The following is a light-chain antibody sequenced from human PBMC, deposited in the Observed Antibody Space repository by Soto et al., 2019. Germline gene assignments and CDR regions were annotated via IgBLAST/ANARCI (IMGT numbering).Light chain of an antibody. CDR1: QSIGSY. CDR3: QQRNYWPIT. CDR2: EAS. Sequence: EIVLTQSPATLSLSPGERATFSCRASQSIGSYLAWYQQKAGQAPRLLIHEASNRATGIPARFSGDGSGTDFTLTISSLEPEDFAIYYCQQRNYWPITFGQGTRLEIK. J-gene: IGKJ5*01. V-gene: IGKV3-11*01.